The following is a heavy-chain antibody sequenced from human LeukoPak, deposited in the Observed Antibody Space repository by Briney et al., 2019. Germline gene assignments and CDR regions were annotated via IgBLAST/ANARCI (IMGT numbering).Heavy chain of an antibody. D-gene: IGHD2-15*01. Sequence: ASVEVSCKASGGTFSSYAISWVRQAPGQGLEWMGGIIPIFGTANYAQKFQGRVTITADESTSTAYMELSSLRSEDTAVYYCASVGYCSGGSWPCSNWFDPWGQGTLVTVSS. CDR2: IIPIFGTA. CDR3: ASVGYCSGGSWPCSNWFDP. CDR1: GGTFSSYA. J-gene: IGHJ5*02. V-gene: IGHV1-69*13.